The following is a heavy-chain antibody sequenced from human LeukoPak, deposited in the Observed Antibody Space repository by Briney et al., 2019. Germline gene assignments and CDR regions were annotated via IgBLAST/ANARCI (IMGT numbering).Heavy chain of an antibody. V-gene: IGHV1-18*01. Sequence: ASVKVSCKASGYTFTSYGISWVRQAPGQGLEWMGWISAYNGNTNYAQKLQGRVTMTTDTSTSTAYMELRSLRSDDTAVYYCAGILAANNWFDPWGQGTLVTVSS. J-gene: IGHJ5*02. CDR1: GYTFTSYG. CDR2: ISAYNGNT. D-gene: IGHD6-13*01. CDR3: AGILAANNWFDP.